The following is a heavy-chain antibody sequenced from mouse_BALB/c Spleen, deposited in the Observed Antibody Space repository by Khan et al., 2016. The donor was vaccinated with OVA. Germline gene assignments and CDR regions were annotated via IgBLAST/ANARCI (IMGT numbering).Heavy chain of an antibody. J-gene: IGHJ2*01. D-gene: IGHD1-1*01. Sequence: EVKLLESGPGLVKPSQSLSLTCTVTSYSITSDYAWNWIRQFPGNKLEWMGFISYSGNTNYNPSLKSRISITRDTSKNQFFLQLNSVTTEDTATYYCARVYGGDFDYWGQGTTLTVSS. V-gene: IGHV3-2*02. CDR3: ARVYGGDFDY. CDR2: ISYSGNT. CDR1: SYSITSDYA.